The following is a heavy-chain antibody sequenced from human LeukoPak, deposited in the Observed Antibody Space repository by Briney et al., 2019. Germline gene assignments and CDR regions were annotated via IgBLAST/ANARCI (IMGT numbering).Heavy chain of an antibody. CDR1: GFTFSSYA. Sequence: GGSLRLSCAASGFTFSSYAIHWVRQAPGKGLEWVALISYDGSTKYSTDSVKGRFTISRDNSKNTLYLQMNSLRPEDTTVYYCAGHFGAWHYFDYWGQGTLVTVSS. D-gene: IGHD3-3*01. CDR3: AGHFGAWHYFDY. CDR2: ISYDGSTK. V-gene: IGHV3-30*04. J-gene: IGHJ4*02.